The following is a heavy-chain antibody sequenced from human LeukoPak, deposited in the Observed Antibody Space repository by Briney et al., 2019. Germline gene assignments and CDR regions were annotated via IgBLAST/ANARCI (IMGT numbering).Heavy chain of an antibody. CDR3: ARPDEQQLVRDAFDI. D-gene: IGHD6-13*01. CDR1: GFTFSSYS. Sequence: PGGSLTLSCAASGFTFSSYSMNWVRQAPGKGLEWVSSISSSSSYIYYADSVKGRFTISRDNAKNSLYLQMNSLRAEDTAVYYCARPDEQQLVRDAFDIWGQGTMVTVSS. CDR2: ISSSSSYI. V-gene: IGHV3-21*01. J-gene: IGHJ3*02.